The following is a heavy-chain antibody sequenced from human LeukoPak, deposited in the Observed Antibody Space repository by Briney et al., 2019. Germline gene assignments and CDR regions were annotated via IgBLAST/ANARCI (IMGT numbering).Heavy chain of an antibody. CDR3: ARETSQRGAHYMDV. CDR1: GGSISSYY. J-gene: IGHJ6*03. Sequence: SETLSLTCTVSGGSISSYYWSWIRQPPGKGLKWIGNIYYSGYTTYSPSLRSRVTISVDTSKNQFSLKLSSVTAADTAVYYCARETSQRGAHYMDVWGKGTTITISS. CDR2: IYYSGYT. V-gene: IGHV4-59*01. D-gene: IGHD3-16*01.